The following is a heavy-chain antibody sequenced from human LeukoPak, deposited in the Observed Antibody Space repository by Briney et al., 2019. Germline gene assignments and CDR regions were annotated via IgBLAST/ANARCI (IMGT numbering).Heavy chain of an antibody. J-gene: IGHJ4*02. CDR2: IRYDGSNK. CDR3: AKEPPEQQLVNPPDY. D-gene: IGHD6-13*01. Sequence: GGSLRLSCAASGFTFSSYGMHWVRQAPGKGLEWVAFIRYDGSNKYYADSVKGRFTISRDNSKNTLYLQMNSLRAEDTAVHYCAKEPPEQQLVNPPDYWGQGTLVTVSS. V-gene: IGHV3-30*02. CDR1: GFTFSSYG.